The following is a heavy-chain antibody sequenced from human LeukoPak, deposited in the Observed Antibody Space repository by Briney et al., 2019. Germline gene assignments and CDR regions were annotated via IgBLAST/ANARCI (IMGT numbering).Heavy chain of an antibody. CDR1: GYTLTELS. CDR2: FDPEDGET. Sequence: ASVKVSCKVSGYTLTELSMHWVRQAPGKGLEWMGGFDPEDGETIYAQKFQGRVTMTEDTSADTAYMELSSLRSEDTAVYYCARGSGDYLPFDYWGQGTLVTVSS. D-gene: IGHD2/OR15-2a*01. CDR3: ARGSGDYLPFDY. J-gene: IGHJ4*02. V-gene: IGHV1-24*01.